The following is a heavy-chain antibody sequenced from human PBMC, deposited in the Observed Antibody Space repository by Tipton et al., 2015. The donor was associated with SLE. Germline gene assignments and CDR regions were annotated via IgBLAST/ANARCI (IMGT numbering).Heavy chain of an antibody. CDR1: AFTFSTSW. Sequence: SLRLSCAASAFTFSTSWMTWVRQAPGKGLEWVANIRHDGTKKYYADSVKGRFTISRDNSKNTLYLQMNSLRAEDTAVYYCADGIIAAPGYWGQGTLVTVSS. CDR2: IRHDGTKK. J-gene: IGHJ4*02. V-gene: IGHV3-7*03. CDR3: ADGIIAAPGY. D-gene: IGHD6-13*01.